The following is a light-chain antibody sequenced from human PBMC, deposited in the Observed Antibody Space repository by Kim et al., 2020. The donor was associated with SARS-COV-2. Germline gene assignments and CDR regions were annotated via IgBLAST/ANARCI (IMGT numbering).Light chain of an antibody. Sequence: ASRGDRVTITCRASQMIDTWLAWYQQKPGKAPKLLIYLASTLENGVPPRFSGSGSGAEFTLTINSLQPDDFATYYCQHYSSFPYTFGQGTKVDIK. V-gene: IGKV1-5*03. J-gene: IGKJ2*01. CDR2: LAS. CDR1: QMIDTW. CDR3: QHYSSFPYT.